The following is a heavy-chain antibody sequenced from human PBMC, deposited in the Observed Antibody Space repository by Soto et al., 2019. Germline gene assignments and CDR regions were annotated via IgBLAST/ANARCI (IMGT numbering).Heavy chain of an antibody. Sequence: ASVKVSCKASGYTFTSYDINWVRQATGQGLEWMGWMNPTSGNTGYAQKFQGRVTMTRNTSISTAYMELSSLRSEDTAVYYCASYPGIAAAGFNWFDPWGQGTLVTVSS. CDR1: GYTFTSYD. D-gene: IGHD6-13*01. CDR3: ASYPGIAAAGFNWFDP. CDR2: MNPTSGNT. J-gene: IGHJ5*02. V-gene: IGHV1-8*01.